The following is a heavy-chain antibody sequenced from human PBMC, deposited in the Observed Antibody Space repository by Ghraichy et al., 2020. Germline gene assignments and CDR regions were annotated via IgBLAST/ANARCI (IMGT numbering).Heavy chain of an antibody. CDR1: GFSLSTSGVG. D-gene: IGHD3-9*01. CDR3: AHLAHFDWLLKGWFDP. CDR2: IYWDDDK. V-gene: IGHV2-5*02. J-gene: IGHJ5*02. Sequence: SGPTLVKPTQTLTLTCTFSGFSLSTSGVGVGWIRQPPGKALEWLALIYWDDDKRYSPSLKSSLTITKDTSKNQVVLTMTNMDPVDTATYYCAHLAHFDWLLKGWFDPWGQGTLVTVSS.